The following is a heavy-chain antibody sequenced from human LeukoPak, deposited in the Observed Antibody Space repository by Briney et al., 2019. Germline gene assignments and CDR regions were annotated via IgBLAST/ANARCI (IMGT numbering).Heavy chain of an antibody. CDR1: GGSITSHNW. Sequence: SGALSLTCAVSGGSITSHNWWSWVHQTPGEGLEWIGEIYHGGNTHYNTSLESRVTMSVDKSRNQFSLNLYSVTAADTAVYYCASHLAVSGTRGFDYWGQGILVTVSS. CDR3: ASHLAVSGTRGFDY. J-gene: IGHJ4*02. CDR2: IYHGGNT. V-gene: IGHV4-4*02. D-gene: IGHD1-1*01.